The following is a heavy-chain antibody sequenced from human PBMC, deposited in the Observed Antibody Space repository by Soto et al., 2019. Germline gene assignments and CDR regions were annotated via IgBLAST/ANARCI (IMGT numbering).Heavy chain of an antibody. Sequence: QITLKESGPTLVKPTQTLTLTCTFSGFSLSTNGVGVGWIRQPPGKALEWLALIYWDDDKRYSPSLKSRLTIPKDTSKNRVVLTMTNMDPVYTATYYCAHSPRITMYDYWGQGTLVTVSS. CDR3: AHSPRITMYDY. V-gene: IGHV2-5*02. J-gene: IGHJ4*02. CDR1: GFSLSTNGVG. D-gene: IGHD3-10*02. CDR2: IYWDDDK.